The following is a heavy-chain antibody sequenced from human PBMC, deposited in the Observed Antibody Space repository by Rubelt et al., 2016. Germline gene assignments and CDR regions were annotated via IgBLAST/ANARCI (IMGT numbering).Heavy chain of an antibody. CDR1: GFTFSNYL. V-gene: IGHV3-74*02. D-gene: IGHD1-14*01. CDR3: ARMTTGPDDS. J-gene: IGHJ4*02. CDR2: VNSDGSAT. Sequence: EVQLLESGGGLVQPGGSLRLSCVVSGFTFSNYLMHWVRQPPGKGMVWVSRVNSDGSATNYADSVKGRFTISRDNAKNTLYLQMNSLSPEDTAVYYCARMTTGPDDSWGQGTLVTVSS.